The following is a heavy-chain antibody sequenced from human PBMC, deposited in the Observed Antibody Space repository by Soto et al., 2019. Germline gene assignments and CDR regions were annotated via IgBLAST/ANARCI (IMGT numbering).Heavy chain of an antibody. CDR1: GGSISSGGYY. CDR3: ARRVVSNWFDP. Sequence: QVQLQESGPGLVKPSQTLSLTCTVSGGSISSGGYYWNWIRQLPGKGLEWIGYMYYTGSTHYNPSLKSRVTISVDTCKNQFSLNLTSVTAADTAVYYCARRVVSNWFDPWGQGALVTVSS. J-gene: IGHJ5*02. CDR2: MYYTGST. D-gene: IGHD3-3*01. V-gene: IGHV4-31*03.